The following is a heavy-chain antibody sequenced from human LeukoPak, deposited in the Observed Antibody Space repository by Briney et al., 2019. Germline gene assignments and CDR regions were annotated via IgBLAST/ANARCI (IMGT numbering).Heavy chain of an antibody. CDR1: GFTVSSNY. CDR3: ARGGGVLLWFGGESAFDI. CDR2: IYSGGST. J-gene: IGHJ3*02. D-gene: IGHD3-10*01. Sequence: GGSLRLSCAASGFTVSSNYMSWVRQAPGKGLEGVSVIYSGGSTYYADSVKGRFTISRDNSKNTLYLQMNGLRAEDTAVYYCARGGGVLLWFGGESAFDIWGQGTMVTVSS. V-gene: IGHV3-53*01.